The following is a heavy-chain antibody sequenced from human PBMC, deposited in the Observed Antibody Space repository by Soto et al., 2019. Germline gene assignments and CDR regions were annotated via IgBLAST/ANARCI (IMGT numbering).Heavy chain of an antibody. V-gene: IGHV4-34*01. Sequence: QVQLQQWGAGLLKPSETLSLTCAVYGGSFSGYYWSWIRQPPGKGLEWIGEINHIGSTNYNPSLKSRVTISVDTSKSQFSLKLSSVTAADTAVYYCASGGSSWYVYYFDYWGQGTLVTVSS. CDR2: INHIGST. CDR1: GGSFSGYY. D-gene: IGHD6-13*01. CDR3: ASGGSSWYVYYFDY. J-gene: IGHJ4*02.